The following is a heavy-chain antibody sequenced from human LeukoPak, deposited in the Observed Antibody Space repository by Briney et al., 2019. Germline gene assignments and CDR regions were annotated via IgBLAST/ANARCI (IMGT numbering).Heavy chain of an antibody. D-gene: IGHD3-10*01. Sequence: PGGSLRLSCAASGFTVSSNYMSWVRQAPGKGLEWVSVICSGGSTYYADSVKGRLTISRDNFKNTLYLQMNSLRAEDTAVYYCARERWFGELWIPDAFDIWGQGTMVTVSS. CDR3: ARERWFGELWIPDAFDI. V-gene: IGHV3-66*01. CDR2: ICSGGST. J-gene: IGHJ3*02. CDR1: GFTVSSNY.